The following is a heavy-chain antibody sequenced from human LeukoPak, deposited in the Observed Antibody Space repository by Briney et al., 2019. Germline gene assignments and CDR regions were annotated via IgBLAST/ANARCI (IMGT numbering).Heavy chain of an antibody. J-gene: IGHJ4*02. CDR1: GFTFSSYS. D-gene: IGHD4-17*01. Sequence: SGGSLRLSCEASGFTFSSYSMNWVRQAPGKGLEWVSSISTSSTYIYYADSVKGRFTISRDNAKNSLYLQMNSLRAEDTAVYYCARASRHDYGDYFDYWGQGTLVTVSS. V-gene: IGHV3-21*01. CDR3: ARASRHDYGDYFDY. CDR2: ISTSSTYI.